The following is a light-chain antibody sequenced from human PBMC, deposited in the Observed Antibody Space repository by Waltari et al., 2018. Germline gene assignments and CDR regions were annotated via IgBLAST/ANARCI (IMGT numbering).Light chain of an antibody. CDR1: QSISSY. CDR2: AAS. V-gene: IGKV1-39*01. Sequence: DIQMTQSPSSLSASVGDRVTITCRASQSISSYLDCYQQKPGKAPKLLIYAASSLQSGVPTRFSGSGSGTDFTLTISSLQPEESATYYCQQSYSTPWTFGQGTKVEIK. J-gene: IGKJ1*01. CDR3: QQSYSTPWT.